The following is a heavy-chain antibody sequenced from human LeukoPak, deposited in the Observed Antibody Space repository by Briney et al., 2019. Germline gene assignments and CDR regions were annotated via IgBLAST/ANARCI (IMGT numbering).Heavy chain of an antibody. CDR2: INHSGSI. CDR1: GGSFSNYY. CDR3: ARGKVIDY. Sequence: PSETLSLTCAVYGGSFSNYYWSWIRQSPGKGLDWIGEINHSGSINYNPSLKSRVTISVDTSKNQFSLKLSSVTAADTAVYYCARGKVIDYWGQGTLVTVSS. V-gene: IGHV4-34*01. J-gene: IGHJ4*02.